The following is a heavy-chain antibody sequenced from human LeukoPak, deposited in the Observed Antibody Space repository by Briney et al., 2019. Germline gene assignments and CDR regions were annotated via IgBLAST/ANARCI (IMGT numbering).Heavy chain of an antibody. J-gene: IGHJ4*02. D-gene: IGHD3-10*01. CDR2: IYPGDSDT. CDR1: GYSFTSYW. CDR3: ARLDTYGSGIWAGSFDY. Sequence: GESLQISCKGSGYSFTSYWIGWVRQMPGKGLEWMGIIYPGDSDTRYSPSFQGQVTISADKSISTAYLQWSSLKASDTAMYYCARLDTYGSGIWAGSFDYWGQGTLVTVSS. V-gene: IGHV5-51*01.